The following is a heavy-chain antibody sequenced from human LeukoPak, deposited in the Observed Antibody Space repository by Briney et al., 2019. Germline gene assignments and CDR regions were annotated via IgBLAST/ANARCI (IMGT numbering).Heavy chain of an antibody. J-gene: IGHJ3*02. CDR1: GGSFSGYY. CDR2: INHSGST. Sequence: PSETLSLTCAVYGGSFSGYYWSWIRQPPGKGLEWIGEINHSGSTNYNPSLKSRVTISVDTSKNQFSLKLSSVTAADTAVYYCARAMFYYGSGIRRQLHAFDIWGQGTMVTVSS. D-gene: IGHD3-10*01. V-gene: IGHV4-34*01. CDR3: ARAMFYYGSGIRRQLHAFDI.